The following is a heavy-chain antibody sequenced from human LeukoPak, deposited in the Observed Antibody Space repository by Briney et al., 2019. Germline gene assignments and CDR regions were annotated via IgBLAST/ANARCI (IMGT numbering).Heavy chain of an antibody. J-gene: IGHJ6*02. CDR2: ISSSSSYI. V-gene: IGHV3-21*01. CDR3: ARARYSGSTGWYYGMDV. CDR1: GFTFSSYS. D-gene: IGHD1-26*01. Sequence: GGSLRLSCAASGFTFSSYSMNWVRQAPGKGLEWVSSISSSSSYIYYADSVKGRFTISRDSAKNSLYLQMNSLRAEDTAVYYCARARYSGSTGWYYGMDVWGQGTTVTVSS.